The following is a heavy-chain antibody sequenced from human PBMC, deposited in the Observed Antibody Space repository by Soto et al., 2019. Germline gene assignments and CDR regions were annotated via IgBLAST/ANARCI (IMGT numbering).Heavy chain of an antibody. J-gene: IGHJ6*03. CDR3: ARSHNVLRFLEWSYYMDV. CDR2: IYPGDSDT. V-gene: IGHV5-51*01. D-gene: IGHD3-3*01. Sequence: PGESLRISCKGSGYSFTSYWIGWVRQMPGKGLEWMGIIYPGDSDTRYSPSFQGQVTISADKSISTAYLQWSSLEASDTAMYYCARSHNVLRFLEWSYYMDVWGKGTTVTVSS. CDR1: GYSFTSYW.